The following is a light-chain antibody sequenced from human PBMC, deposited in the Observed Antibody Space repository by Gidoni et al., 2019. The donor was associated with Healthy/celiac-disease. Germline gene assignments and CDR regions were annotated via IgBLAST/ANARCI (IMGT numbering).Light chain of an antibody. CDR1: SSNIGSNT. CDR3: AAWDDSLNGLI. J-gene: IGLJ2*01. V-gene: IGLV1-44*01. CDR2: SNN. Sequence: QSVLTQPPSASGTHGQRVTISCSGSSSNIGSNTVNWYSQLPGTAPKLLIYSNNQRPSGVPDRFSGSKSGTSASLAISGVQAEDEADYYCAAWDDSLNGLIVGGGTKLTVL.